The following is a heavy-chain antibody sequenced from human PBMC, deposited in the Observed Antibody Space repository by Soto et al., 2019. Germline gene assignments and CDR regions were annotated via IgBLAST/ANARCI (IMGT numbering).Heavy chain of an antibody. CDR2: INHSGST. D-gene: IGHD6-6*01. Sequence: SETLSLTCAVYGGSFSGYYWSWIRQPPGKGLEWIGEINHSGSTNYNPSLKSRVTISVDTSKNQFSLKLSSVTAADTAVYYCARVEYSSSPSHFDYWGQGTLVTVSS. CDR3: ARVEYSSSPSHFDY. CDR1: GGSFSGYY. V-gene: IGHV4-34*01. J-gene: IGHJ4*02.